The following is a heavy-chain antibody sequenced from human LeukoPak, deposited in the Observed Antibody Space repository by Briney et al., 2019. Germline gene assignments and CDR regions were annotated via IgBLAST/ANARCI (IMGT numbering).Heavy chain of an antibody. CDR2: IYYSGST. J-gene: IGHJ3*02. CDR1: GGSISNYY. Sequence: SETLSLTCTVSGGSISNYYWSWIRQPPGKGLEWVGYIYYSGSTNYNPSLKSRLTISVDTSKNQFSLKLSSVTAADTAVYYCARPSSGYYYRGAFDIWGQGTMVTVSS. CDR3: ARPSSGYYYRGAFDI. D-gene: IGHD3-22*01. V-gene: IGHV4-59*01.